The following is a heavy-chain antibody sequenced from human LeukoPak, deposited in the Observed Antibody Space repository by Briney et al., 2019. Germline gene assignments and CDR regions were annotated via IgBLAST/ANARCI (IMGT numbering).Heavy chain of an antibody. CDR3: ARDTPYYDILTGRRNMDV. J-gene: IGHJ6*03. CDR2: IYYSGST. D-gene: IGHD3-9*01. V-gene: IGHV4-30-4*08. Sequence: PSETLSLTCTVSGGSISSGDYYWSWIRQPPGKGLEWIGYIYYSGSTYYNPSLKSRVTISVDTSKNQFSLKLSSVTAADTAVYYCARDTPYYDILTGRRNMDVWGKGTTVTVPS. CDR1: GGSISSGDYY.